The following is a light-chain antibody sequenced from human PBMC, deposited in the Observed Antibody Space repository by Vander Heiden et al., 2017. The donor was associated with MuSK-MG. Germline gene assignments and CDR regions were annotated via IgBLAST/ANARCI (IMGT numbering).Light chain of an antibody. J-gene: IGKJ5*01. CDR2: DSS. CDR1: QSVDSS. Sequence: ELVLTQSPATLSLSPGERATLSCRASQSVDSSLAWYQQKPGQAPRLLIYDSSNRAAGIPAKFSGSGSGTDFTLTITSLEPEDFALYYCQQRSSWPPITFGQGTRLEIK. CDR3: QQRSSWPPIT. V-gene: IGKV3-11*01.